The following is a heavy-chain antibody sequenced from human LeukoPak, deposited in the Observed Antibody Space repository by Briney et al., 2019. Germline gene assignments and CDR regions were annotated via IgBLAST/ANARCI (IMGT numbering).Heavy chain of an antibody. Sequence: SQTLSLTCAISGDSVSSNSAAWNWIRQSPSRGLEWLGRTYYRSKWYNDYAVSVKSRITINPDTSKNQFSLQLNSVTPEDTAVYYCARGRITMVRGAPQRPSEFDYWGQGTLVTVSS. J-gene: IGHJ4*02. D-gene: IGHD3-10*01. CDR3: ARGRITMVRGAPQRPSEFDY. V-gene: IGHV6-1*01. CDR2: TYYRSKWYN. CDR1: GDSVSSNSAA.